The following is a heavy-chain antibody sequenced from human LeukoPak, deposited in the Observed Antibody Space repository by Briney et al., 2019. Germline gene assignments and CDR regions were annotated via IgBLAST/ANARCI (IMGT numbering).Heavy chain of an antibody. CDR1: GYTLTELS. D-gene: IGHD6-19*01. J-gene: IGHJ4*02. CDR2: FDPEDGET. V-gene: IGHV1-24*01. CDR3: ATDRLYEGSSGWHGAY. Sequence: GASVKVSCKVSGYTLTELSMHWVRQAPGKGLEWMGGFDPEDGETIYAQKFQGRVTMTEDTSTDTAYMELSSLRSEDTAVYYCATDRLYEGSSGWHGAYWGQGTLVTVSS.